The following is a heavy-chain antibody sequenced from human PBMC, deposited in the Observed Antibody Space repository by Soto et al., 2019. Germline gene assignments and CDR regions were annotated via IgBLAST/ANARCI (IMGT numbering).Heavy chain of an antibody. CDR2: IIPILGIA. D-gene: IGHD2-15*01. CDR3: ARVPSCSGVSCYSGPADACDI. J-gene: IGHJ3*02. Sequence: QVQLVPSGAEVKKPGSSVKVSCKASGGTFSSYTISWVRQAPGQGLEWMGSIIPILGIANYAQKFQGRVTITADKSTNTAYMELTSLRSEYTAVYYCARVPSCSGVSCYSGPADACDIWGQGRMVTVSS. CDR1: GGTFSSYT. V-gene: IGHV1-69*02.